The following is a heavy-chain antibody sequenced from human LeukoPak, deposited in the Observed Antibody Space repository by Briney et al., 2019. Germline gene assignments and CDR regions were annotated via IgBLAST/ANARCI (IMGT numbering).Heavy chain of an antibody. Sequence: ASVTVSFKASGYTFTVYYMHWVRQAPGQGLEWMGWINPNSGGTNYAQKFQGRVTMTRDTSISTAYMELSRLRSDDTAVYYCARVIRYSGSYSDYWGQGTLVTVSS. J-gene: IGHJ4*02. CDR2: INPNSGGT. V-gene: IGHV1-2*02. CDR1: GYTFTVYY. CDR3: ARVIRYSGSYSDY. D-gene: IGHD1-26*01.